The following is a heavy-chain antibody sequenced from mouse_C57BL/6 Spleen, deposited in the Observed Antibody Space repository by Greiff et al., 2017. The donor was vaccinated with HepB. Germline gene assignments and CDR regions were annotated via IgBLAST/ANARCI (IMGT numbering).Heavy chain of an antibody. CDR2: IYPGDGDT. CDR3: ARNPHSSYWYFDV. J-gene: IGHJ1*03. CDR1: GYAFSSSW. Sequence: VQLQESGPELVKPGASVKISCKASGYAFSSSWMNWVKQRPGKGLEWIGRIYPGDGDTNYNGKFKGKATLTADKSSSTAYMQLSSLTSEDSAVYFGARNPHSSYWYFDVWGTGTTVTVSS. D-gene: IGHD1-1*01. V-gene: IGHV1-82*01.